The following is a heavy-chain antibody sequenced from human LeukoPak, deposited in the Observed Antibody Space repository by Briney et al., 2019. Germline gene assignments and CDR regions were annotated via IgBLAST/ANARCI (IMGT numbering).Heavy chain of an antibody. CDR1: GFTLSDSN. J-gene: IGHJ4*02. Sequence: PGGSLRLSCAASGFTLSDSNMHWVRQASGKGLEWVGRIRSRANNYATAYGASVTGRFTISRDDSKNTAYLQMNSLKTEDTAVFYCTRTPDFWSGYSDWGQGTLVTVSS. D-gene: IGHD3-3*01. V-gene: IGHV3-73*01. CDR3: TRTPDFWSGYSD. CDR2: IRSRANNYAT.